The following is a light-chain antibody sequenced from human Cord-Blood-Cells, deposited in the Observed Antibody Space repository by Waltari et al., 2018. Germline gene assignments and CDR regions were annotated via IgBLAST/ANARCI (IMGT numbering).Light chain of an antibody. Sequence: QSALTQPASVSGSPGQSITISCTGTSSDVVSYNLVSWYQQHPGKAPKPMIYEGSKRPSGVSNRCSGSKSGNTASLTISGLQAEDEADYYCCSYAGSSTWVFGGGTKLTVL. CDR1: SSDVVSYNL. J-gene: IGLJ3*02. CDR2: EGS. CDR3: CSYAGSSTWV. V-gene: IGLV2-23*01.